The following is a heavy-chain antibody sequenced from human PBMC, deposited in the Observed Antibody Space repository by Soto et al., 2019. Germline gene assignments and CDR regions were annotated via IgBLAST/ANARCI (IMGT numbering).Heavy chain of an antibody. CDR1: GGSISSGDYY. Sequence: QVQLQESGPGLVKPSQTLSLTCTVSGGSISSGDYYWRWIRQPPGEGLGWIGYIYYSGSTYYNPSLKGRVTISVDTSKSQISRKLSTVIAADTAVYYCARASSGPLYYYDGMDFSGEETTITVSS. CDR2: IYYSGST. J-gene: IGHJ6*04. V-gene: IGHV4-30-4*01. D-gene: IGHD6-25*01. CDR3: ARASSGPLYYYDGMDF.